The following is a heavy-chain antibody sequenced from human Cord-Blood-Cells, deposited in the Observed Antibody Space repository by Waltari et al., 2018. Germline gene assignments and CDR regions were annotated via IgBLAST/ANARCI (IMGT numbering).Heavy chain of an antibody. D-gene: IGHD3-3*01. Sequence: VQLVQSGAAVNKPGASVKVSRTASGYTFTSSDIQWVRQATCKGLEWMGWMNPNSGNTGYAQKFQGRVTMTRNTSISTAYMELSSLRSEDTAVYYCARGRYDFWSGYYNWFDPWGQGTLVTVSS. V-gene: IGHV1-8*01. J-gene: IGHJ5*02. CDR3: ARGRYDFWSGYYNWFDP. CDR2: MNPNSGNT. CDR1: GYTFTSSD.